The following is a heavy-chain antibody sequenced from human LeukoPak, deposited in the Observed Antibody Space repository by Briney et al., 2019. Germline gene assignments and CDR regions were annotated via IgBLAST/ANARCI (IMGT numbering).Heavy chain of an antibody. V-gene: IGHV3-30-3*01. J-gene: IGHJ4*02. CDR2: ISYDGSNK. Sequence: PGGSLRLSCAAPGFTFSSYAMHWVRQAPGKGLEWVAVISYDGSNKYYADSVKGRFTISRDNSKNTLYLQMNSLRAEDTAVYYCARTHTQWELLNHNFDYWGQGTLVTVSS. D-gene: IGHD1-26*01. CDR3: ARTHTQWELLNHNFDY. CDR1: GFTFSSYA.